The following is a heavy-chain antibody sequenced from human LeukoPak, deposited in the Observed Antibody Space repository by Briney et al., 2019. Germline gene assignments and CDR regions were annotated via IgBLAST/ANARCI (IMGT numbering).Heavy chain of an antibody. CDR3: AKDIESYYYDSSGYYYLDAFDI. Sequence: PGGSLRLSCAASEFTFSDYTMNWVRQAPGKGLEWVSSISGSSSYIHYADSVKGRFTISRDNSKNTLYLQMNSLRAEDTAVYYCAKDIESYYYDSSGYYYLDAFDIWGQGTMVTVSS. CDR1: EFTFSDYT. CDR2: ISGSSSYI. D-gene: IGHD3-22*01. V-gene: IGHV3-21*04. J-gene: IGHJ3*02.